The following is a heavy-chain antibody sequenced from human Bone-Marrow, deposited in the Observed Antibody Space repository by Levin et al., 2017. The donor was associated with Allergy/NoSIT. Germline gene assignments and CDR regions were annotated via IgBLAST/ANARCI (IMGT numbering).Heavy chain of an antibody. CDR2: INHSGST. CDR3: ARCQGVTMVRGVIFGLRRGNWFDP. D-gene: IGHD3-10*01. Sequence: SQTLSLTCAVYGGSFSGYYWSWIRQPPGKGLEWIGEINHSGSTNYNPSLKSRVTISVDTSKNQFSLKLSSVPAADTAVYYCARCQGVTMVRGVIFGLRRGNWFDPWGQGTLVTVSS. CDR1: GGSFSGYY. V-gene: IGHV4-34*01. J-gene: IGHJ5*02.